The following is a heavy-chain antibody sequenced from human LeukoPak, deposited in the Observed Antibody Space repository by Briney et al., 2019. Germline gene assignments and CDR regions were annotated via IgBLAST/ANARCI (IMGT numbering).Heavy chain of an antibody. V-gene: IGHV3-7*03. CDR2: IKQDGSEK. J-gene: IGHJ4*02. CDR3: ANPGYSGSYADY. D-gene: IGHD1-26*01. Sequence: GGSLRLSCEGSGFTFSNYWMSWVRQAPGKGLEWVANIKQDGSEKYYVDSVKGRFTISRDNSKNTLYLQMNSLRAEDTAVYYCANPGYSGSYADYWGQGTLVTVSS. CDR1: GFTFSNYW.